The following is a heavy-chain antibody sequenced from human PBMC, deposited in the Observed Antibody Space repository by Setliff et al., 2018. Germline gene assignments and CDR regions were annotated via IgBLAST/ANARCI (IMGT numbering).Heavy chain of an antibody. D-gene: IGHD2-21*02. V-gene: IGHV5-51*01. J-gene: IGHJ6*03. CDR2: IYPGDSNT. CDR3: ARQGCVSIDCQYCPYYYMDV. CDR1: GYSFTNYW. Sequence: GESLKISCKGSGYSFTNYWIGWVRQMPGKGLEWMGIIYPGDSNTRYSPSFQGQVTISVDKSISTAYLQWSSLKASDTAIYYCARQGCVSIDCQYCPYYYMDVWGKGTPVTVS.